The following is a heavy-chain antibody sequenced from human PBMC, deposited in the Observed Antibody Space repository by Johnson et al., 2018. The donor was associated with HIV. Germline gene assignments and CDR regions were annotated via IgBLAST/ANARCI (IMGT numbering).Heavy chain of an antibody. Sequence: VQLMESGGGLVQPGGSLRLSCAASGFTFSTYAMSWVRQAPGKGLEWVSAISGSGGSTYYADSVKGRFTISRDNSKNTLYLQMNSLRAEDTAVYYCASVYYDILTGYYYDAFDMWGQGTVVTVSS. V-gene: IGHV3-23*01. CDR3: ASVYYDILTGYYYDAFDM. CDR2: ISGSGGST. D-gene: IGHD3-9*01. CDR1: GFTFSTYA. J-gene: IGHJ3*02.